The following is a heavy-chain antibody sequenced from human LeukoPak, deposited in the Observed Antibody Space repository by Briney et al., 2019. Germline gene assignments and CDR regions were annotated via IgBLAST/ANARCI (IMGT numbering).Heavy chain of an antibody. V-gene: IGHV5-51*01. D-gene: IGHD2-15*01. CDR3: AIGRYCSGGTCCWSPDY. CDR2: IYPGDSDT. Sequence: GGSLKISCKGSGYSFITYRIGWVRQMPGKGLEWMGIIYPGDSDTRYSPSFQGQVTISVDKSISTAYLRWSSLKASNSGMYYCAIGRYCSGGTCCWSPDYWGQGTLVTVSS. CDR1: GYSFITYR. J-gene: IGHJ4*02.